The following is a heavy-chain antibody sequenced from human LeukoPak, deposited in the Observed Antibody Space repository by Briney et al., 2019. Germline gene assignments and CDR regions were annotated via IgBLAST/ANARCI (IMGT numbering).Heavy chain of an antibody. V-gene: IGHV3-11*04. CDR1: GFTFSDYY. CDR3: ARVLLADGYKEMAVVGYFDY. CDR2: ISSSGTTI. J-gene: IGHJ4*02. Sequence: PGGSLRLSCAASGFTFSDYYMTWIRQAPGKGLEWVSYISSSGTTIYYADSMKGRFTISRDNAKNSLYLQMNSLRAEDTAVYYCARVLLADGYKEMAVVGYFDYWGQGTVVTVSS. D-gene: IGHD5-24*01.